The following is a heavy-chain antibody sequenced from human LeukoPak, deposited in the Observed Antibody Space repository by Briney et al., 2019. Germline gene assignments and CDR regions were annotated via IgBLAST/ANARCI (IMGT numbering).Heavy chain of an antibody. CDR3: ARPIVVVVADSEADY. V-gene: IGHV4-34*01. J-gene: IGHJ4*02. CDR2: INHSGST. CDR1: GGSFSGYY. Sequence: SETLSLTCAVYGGSFSGYYWSWIRQPPGKGLEWIGEINHSGSTNYNPSLKSRVTISVDTSKNQFSLKLSSVTAADTAVYYCARPIVVVVADSEADYWAREPWSPSPQ. D-gene: IGHD2-15*01.